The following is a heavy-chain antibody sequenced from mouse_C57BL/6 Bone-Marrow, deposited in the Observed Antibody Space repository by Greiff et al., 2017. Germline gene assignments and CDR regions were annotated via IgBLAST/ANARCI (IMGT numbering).Heavy chain of an antibody. D-gene: IGHD3-2*02. Sequence: QVQLQQPGAELVMPGASVKLSCKASGYTFTSYWMHWVKQRPGQGLEWIGEIDPSDSYTNYNQKFNGKSTLTVDKSSSKAYMQLSSLTSADSACYYCAREGGDSSGYPAWFAYWGQGTLVTVSA. J-gene: IGHJ3*01. CDR1: GYTFTSYW. CDR3: AREGGDSSGYPAWFAY. V-gene: IGHV1-69*01. CDR2: IDPSDSYT.